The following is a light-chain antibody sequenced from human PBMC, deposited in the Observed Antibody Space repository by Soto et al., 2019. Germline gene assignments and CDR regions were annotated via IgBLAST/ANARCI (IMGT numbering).Light chain of an antibody. J-gene: IGKJ5*01. Sequence: DIHMTQSPSSLSSSLGDRVTITFLASQSISNYLNWYQQKPGKAPKLLIYASSLQSGVPSRFSGSGSGTDFTLTISSLQPEDFATYYCQQSYSTPPITFGQGTRLEIK. CDR1: QSISNY. CDR3: QQSYSTPPIT. V-gene: IGKV1-39*01. CDR2: AS.